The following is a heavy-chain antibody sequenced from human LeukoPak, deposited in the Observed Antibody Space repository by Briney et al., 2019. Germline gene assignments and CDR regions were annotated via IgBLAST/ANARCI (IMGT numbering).Heavy chain of an antibody. CDR3: ARDRGFWSGYPGDAFDI. V-gene: IGHV3-21*01. CDR2: ISSSSSYI. J-gene: IGHJ3*02. CDR1: GFTFSSHW. D-gene: IGHD3-3*01. Sequence: GGSLRLSCAASGFTFSSHWMYWVRQGPGKGLEWVSSISSSSSYIYYADSVKGRFTISRDNAKNSLYLRMNSLRAEDTAVYYCARDRGFWSGYPGDAFDIWGQGTMVTVSS.